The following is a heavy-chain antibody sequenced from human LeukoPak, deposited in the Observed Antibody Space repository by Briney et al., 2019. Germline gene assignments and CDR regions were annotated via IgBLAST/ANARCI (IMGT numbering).Heavy chain of an antibody. CDR1: GGSISSSYW. D-gene: IGHD3-16*02. J-gene: IGHJ4*02. Sequence: SGTLSLTCTVSGGSISSSYWWSWVRQPPGKGLEWIGEISHSGSTNYNSNPSLKSRVTISVDTSKKQFSLKLSSVTAADTAVYYCARGLSAVVYWGQGTLVTVSS. CDR2: ISHSGST. CDR3: ARGLSAVVY. V-gene: IGHV4-4*02.